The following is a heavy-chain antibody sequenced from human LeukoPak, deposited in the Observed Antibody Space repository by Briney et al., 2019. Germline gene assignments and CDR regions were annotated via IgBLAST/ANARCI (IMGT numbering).Heavy chain of an antibody. CDR1: SDSINGYY. D-gene: IGHD3-16*02. CDR3: ARDDLSPSMYDYVWGSYRYTGAFDI. CDR2: IYTSGST. Sequence: PSETLSLTCTVSSDSINGYYWTWIRQPAGKGLEWIGRIYTSGSTNYNPSLKSRVTMSVDTSKNQFSLKLSSVTAADTAVYYCARDDLSPSMYDYVWGSYRYTGAFDIWGQGTMVTVSS. V-gene: IGHV4-4*07. J-gene: IGHJ3*02.